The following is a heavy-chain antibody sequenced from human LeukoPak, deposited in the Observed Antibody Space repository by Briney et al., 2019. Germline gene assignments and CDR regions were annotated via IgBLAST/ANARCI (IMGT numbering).Heavy chain of an antibody. CDR1: GGSISSYD. D-gene: IGHD6-19*01. J-gene: IGHJ6*03. Sequence: PSETLSLTCTVSGGSISSYDWSWIRQPAGKGLEWIGRIYTRGSTNYNPSLKSRVSMSVDTSKKQFSLKLSSVTAADTAVYYCARGHGIAVAGTSYYYMDVWGKGTTVTISS. CDR3: ARGHGIAVAGTSYYYMDV. CDR2: IYTRGST. V-gene: IGHV4-4*07.